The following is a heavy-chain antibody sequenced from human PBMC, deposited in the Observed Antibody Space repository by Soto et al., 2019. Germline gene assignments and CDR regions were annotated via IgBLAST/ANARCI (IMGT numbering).Heavy chain of an antibody. Sequence: QVQLVQSGAEVKKPGASVKVSCKASGYTFTSDGINWVRQPPGQGLEWMGRISAYNGNTHYAQKLQGRVTMTTDTSTSTAYMELRSVRSDDTAVYYCARVQSGYDFAYWGQGTLVTVSS. D-gene: IGHD5-12*01. V-gene: IGHV1-18*01. J-gene: IGHJ4*02. CDR1: GYTFTSDG. CDR2: ISAYNGNT. CDR3: ARVQSGYDFAY.